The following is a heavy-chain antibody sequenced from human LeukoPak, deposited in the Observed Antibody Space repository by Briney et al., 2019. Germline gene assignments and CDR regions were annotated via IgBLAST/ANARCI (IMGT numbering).Heavy chain of an antibody. J-gene: IGHJ4*02. Sequence: GGSVRLSCAASGFTFSSYSMNWVRQAPGKGLEWVSSISSSSNYIYYADSVKGRFTISRDNAKNSLYLQMNSLRAEDTAVYYCARSSGALDYWGQGTLVTVSS. CDR2: ISSSSNYI. D-gene: IGHD3-10*01. V-gene: IGHV3-21*01. CDR1: GFTFSSYS. CDR3: ARSSGALDY.